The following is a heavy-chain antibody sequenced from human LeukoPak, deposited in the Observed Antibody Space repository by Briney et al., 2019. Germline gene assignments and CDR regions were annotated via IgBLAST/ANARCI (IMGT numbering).Heavy chain of an antibody. CDR2: IKQDGSEK. CDR1: GFTFSSYW. CDR3: AREKYSGSLSLGY. J-gene: IGHJ4*02. Sequence: QPGGSLRLSCAASGFTFSSYWMSWVRQAPGKGLEWVANIKQDGSEKYYVDSVKGRFTISRDNAKNSLYLQMNSLRAEDTAVYYCAREKYSGSLSLGYWGQGTLVTVSS. V-gene: IGHV3-7*03. D-gene: IGHD3-10*01.